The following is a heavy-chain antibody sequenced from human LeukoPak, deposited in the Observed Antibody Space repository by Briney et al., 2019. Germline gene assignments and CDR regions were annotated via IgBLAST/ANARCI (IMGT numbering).Heavy chain of an antibody. CDR1: GFTFRNYW. CDR2: IKQDGSDR. Sequence: GGSLRLSCAASGFTFRNYWMSWVRQAPGTGLEWVANIKQDGSDRNYVISVRGRFTISRDNAESSLYLQMNSLRVEDTAVYYCVRNLAVAGTCFDSWGQGTLVTVSS. V-gene: IGHV3-7*03. CDR3: VRNLAVAGTCFDS. D-gene: IGHD6-19*01. J-gene: IGHJ4*02.